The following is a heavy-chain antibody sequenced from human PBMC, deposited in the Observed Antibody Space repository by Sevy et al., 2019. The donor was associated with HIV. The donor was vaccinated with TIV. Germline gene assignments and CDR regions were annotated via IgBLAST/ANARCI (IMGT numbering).Heavy chain of an antibody. V-gene: IGHV3-23*01. CDR3: AKDLGIAARPGDY. J-gene: IGHJ4*02. D-gene: IGHD6-6*01. Sequence: LSLTCAASGFTFSSYAMSWVRQAPGKGLEWVSAISGSGGSTYYADSVKGRFTISRDNSKNTLYLQMNSLRAEDTAVYYCAKDLGIAARPGDYWGQGTLVTVSS. CDR1: GFTFSSYA. CDR2: ISGSGGST.